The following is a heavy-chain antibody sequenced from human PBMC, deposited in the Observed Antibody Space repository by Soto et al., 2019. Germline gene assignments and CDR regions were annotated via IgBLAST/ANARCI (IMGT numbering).Heavy chain of an antibody. J-gene: IGHJ4*02. V-gene: IGHV4-4*02. CDR2: MYHIGDS. Sequence: SETLSLTCAVSGGSISTDNWWSWVRQPPGKGLEWIGEMYHIGDSNFNPSLKSRVTISVDKSKNQFSMQMASVTAADTALYYCTRASESRMLRGVVIYWGRGTPVTVSS. CDR3: TRASESRMLRGVVIY. CDR1: GGSISTDNW. D-gene: IGHD3-10*01.